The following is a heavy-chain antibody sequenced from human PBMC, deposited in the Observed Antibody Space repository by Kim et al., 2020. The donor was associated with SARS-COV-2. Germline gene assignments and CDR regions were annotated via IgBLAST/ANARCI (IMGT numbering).Heavy chain of an antibody. CDR2: LYYSGST. CDR3: ARILSSFSPLGWFDP. D-gene: IGHD6-6*01. CDR1: GGSISSSSYY. Sequence: SETLSLTCTVSGGSISSSSYYWGWIRQPPGKGLEWIGSLYYSGSTYYNPSLKSRVTISVDTSKHQFSLKLTSVTAADTAVYYCARILSSFSPLGWFDPWG. V-gene: IGHV4-39*01. J-gene: IGHJ5*02.